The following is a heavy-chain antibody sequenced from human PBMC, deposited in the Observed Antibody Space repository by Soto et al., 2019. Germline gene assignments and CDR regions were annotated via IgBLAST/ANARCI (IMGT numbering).Heavy chain of an antibody. CDR1: GYSFASHW. Sequence: GESLKISCKGSGYSFASHWVAWVRQMPEKGLEWIGTIYPGDSDTKYSSAFRGHVAISADTSVSTAYLQWRSLEATDSAIYYCARYSGSYWHYLDFWGQGTLVTVSS. D-gene: IGHD1-26*01. J-gene: IGHJ4*02. V-gene: IGHV5-51*01. CDR3: ARYSGSYWHYLDF. CDR2: IYPGDSDT.